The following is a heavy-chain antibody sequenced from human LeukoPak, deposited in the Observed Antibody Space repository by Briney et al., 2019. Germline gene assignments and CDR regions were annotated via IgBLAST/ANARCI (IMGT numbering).Heavy chain of an antibody. V-gene: IGHV1-18*01. CDR1: GYTFTSYG. CDR3: ARGGGRYCSSTSCFAMDV. D-gene: IGHD2-2*01. J-gene: IGHJ6*03. Sequence: ASVKVSCKASGYTFTSYGISWVRQAPGQGLEWMGWISAYNGNTNYAQKIQGRVTMTTDTSTSTAYMELRSLRSDDTAVYYCARGGGRYCSSTSCFAMDVWGKGTTVTVSS. CDR2: ISAYNGNT.